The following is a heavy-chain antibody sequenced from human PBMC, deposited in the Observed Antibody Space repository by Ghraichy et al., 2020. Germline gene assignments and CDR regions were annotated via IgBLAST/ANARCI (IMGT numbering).Heavy chain of an antibody. J-gene: IGHJ3*02. D-gene: IGHD3-22*01. CDR1: GFTFSSYS. Sequence: GGSLRLSCAASGFTFSSYSMNWVRQAPGKGLEWVSSISSSSSYIYYADSVKGRFTISRDNAKNSLYLQMNSLRAEDTAVYYCARDLYYDSSGYYYADAFDIWCQGTMVTVST. CDR2: ISSSSSYI. CDR3: ARDLYYDSSGYYYADAFDI. V-gene: IGHV3-21*01.